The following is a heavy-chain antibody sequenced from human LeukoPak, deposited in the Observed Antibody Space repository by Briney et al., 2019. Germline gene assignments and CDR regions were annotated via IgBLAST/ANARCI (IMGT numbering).Heavy chain of an antibody. CDR3: AKDWTGTKPFDL. D-gene: IGHD3/OR15-3a*01. J-gene: IGHJ2*01. Sequence: GGSLRLSCAASGFTFSGHGMNWVRQAPGKGLEWVSGITGSGATTYYADSVKGRFTTSRDNSKNTLYLQMNSLRAEDTAVYYCAKDWTGTKPFDLWGRGTLVTVSS. V-gene: IGHV3-23*01. CDR2: ITGSGATT. CDR1: GFTFSGHG.